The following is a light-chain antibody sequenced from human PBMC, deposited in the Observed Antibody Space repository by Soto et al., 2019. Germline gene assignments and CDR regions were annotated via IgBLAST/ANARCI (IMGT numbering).Light chain of an antibody. CDR2: GAS. Sequence: EIVMTQSPATLSVSPGERATLSCRASQSVSSNLAWYQQKPGQAPRLLIYGASTRATGIPARSSGSGSGTEFTLTISSLQSEDFAVYYCQQYNNWPPMTFGQGTKV. V-gene: IGKV3-15*01. CDR1: QSVSSN. J-gene: IGKJ1*01. CDR3: QQYNNWPPMT.